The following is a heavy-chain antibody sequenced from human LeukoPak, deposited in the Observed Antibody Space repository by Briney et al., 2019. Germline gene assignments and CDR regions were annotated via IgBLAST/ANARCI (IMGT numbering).Heavy chain of an antibody. CDR2: IYYSGST. CDR3: ARGNYYDSSGIDY. Sequence: SETLSLTCTVSGGSISSYYWSWIRQPPGKGLGWIGYIYYSGSTNYNPSLKSRVTISVDTSKNQFSLKLSSVTAADTAVYYCARGNYYDSSGIDYWGQGTLVTVSS. D-gene: IGHD3-22*01. J-gene: IGHJ4*02. V-gene: IGHV4-59*01. CDR1: GGSISSYY.